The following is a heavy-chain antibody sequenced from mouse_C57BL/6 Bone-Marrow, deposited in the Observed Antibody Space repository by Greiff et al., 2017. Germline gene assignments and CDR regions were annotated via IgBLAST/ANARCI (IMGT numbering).Heavy chain of an antibody. V-gene: IGHV1-50*01. Sequence: VQLQQPGAELVKPGASVKLSCKASGYTFTSYWMQWVKQRPGQGLEWIGEIDPSDSYTNYNQKFKGKATLTVDTSSSTAYMQLSSLTSEDSAVYYCGYGSSPAWFAYWGQGTLVTVSA. J-gene: IGHJ3*01. CDR2: IDPSDSYT. CDR3: GYGSSPAWFAY. CDR1: GYTFTSYW. D-gene: IGHD1-1*01.